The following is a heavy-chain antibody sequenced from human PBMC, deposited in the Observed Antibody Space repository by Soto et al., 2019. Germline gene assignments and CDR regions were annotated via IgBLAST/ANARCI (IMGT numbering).Heavy chain of an antibody. CDR3: AKDESAGYYYFDY. CDR2: ISSSGSTI. D-gene: IGHD3-9*01. CDR1: GFTFSDYY. Sequence: GGSLRLSCAASGFTFSDYYMSWIRQAPGKGLEWVSYISSSGSTIYYADSVKGRFTISRDNAKNSLYLQMNSLRAEDTAVYYCAKDESAGYYYFDYWGQGTLVTVSS. V-gene: IGHV3-11*01. J-gene: IGHJ4*02.